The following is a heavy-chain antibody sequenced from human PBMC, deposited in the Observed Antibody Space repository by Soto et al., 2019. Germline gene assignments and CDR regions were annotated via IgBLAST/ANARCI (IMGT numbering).Heavy chain of an antibody. CDR3: ARDHWNYYYYGMDV. CDR1: GGSISSGGYY. Sequence: SETLSLTCTVSGGSISSGGYYWSWIRQHPGKGLEWIGYIYYSGSIYYNPSLKSRVTISVDTSKNQFSLKLSSVTAADTAVYYCARDHWNYYYYGMDVWGQGTTVTVSS. V-gene: IGHV4-31*03. J-gene: IGHJ6*02. D-gene: IGHD1-1*01. CDR2: IYYSGSI.